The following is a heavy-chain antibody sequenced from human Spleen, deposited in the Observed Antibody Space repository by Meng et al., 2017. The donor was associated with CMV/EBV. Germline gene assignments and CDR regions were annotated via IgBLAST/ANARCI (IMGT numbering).Heavy chain of an antibody. CDR3: AKPIAARHYYYYGMDV. V-gene: IGHV3-43*01. J-gene: IGHJ6*02. CDR1: GFTFDDYT. Sequence: GESLKISCAASGFTFDDYTMHWVRQAPGKGLEWVSLISWDGGSTYYADSVKGRFTISRDNSKNSLYLQMNSLRTEDTALYYCAKPIAARHYYYYGMDVWGQGTTVTVSS. D-gene: IGHD6-6*01. CDR2: ISWDGGST.